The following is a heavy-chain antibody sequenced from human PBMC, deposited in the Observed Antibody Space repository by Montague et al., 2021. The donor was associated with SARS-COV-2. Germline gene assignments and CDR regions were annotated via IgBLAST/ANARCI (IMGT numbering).Heavy chain of an antibody. J-gene: IGHJ3*02. Sequence: PALVKPTQTLTLTCTFSGFSLSTSGMCASWIRQPPGKALEWLALIDWDDDKYYSTSLKTRLTISKDTSKNQVVLTMTNMDPVDTATYYCARIWGATRGDAFDIWGRGTMVTVSS. CDR3: ARIWGATRGDAFDI. CDR2: IDWDDDK. V-gene: IGHV2-70*01. CDR1: GFSLSTSGMC. D-gene: IGHD1-26*01.